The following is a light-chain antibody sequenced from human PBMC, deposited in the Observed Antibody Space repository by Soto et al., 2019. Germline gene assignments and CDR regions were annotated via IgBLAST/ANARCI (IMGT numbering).Light chain of an antibody. CDR1: QDVNSY. CDR3: QQTYSMPPT. Sequence: DIQMTQSPSSLSASVGDRVTITCRTSQDVNSYLNWYQHKPGKAPTLLIFAASTLQSGVRSRFSGGRTETDISLTISSLQPEDYATYFCQQTYSMPPTFGPGTKVDIK. V-gene: IGKV1-39*01. CDR2: AAS. J-gene: IGKJ3*01.